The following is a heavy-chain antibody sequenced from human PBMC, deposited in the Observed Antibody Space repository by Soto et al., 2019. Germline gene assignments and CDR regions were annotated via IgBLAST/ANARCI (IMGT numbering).Heavy chain of an antibody. Sequence: SETLSLTCSVSGDSISNLDYFWAWIRQPPGQALEYIGYIYKSATTYYNPSFESRVAISVDTSKSQFSLNVTSVTAADTAVYFCARGRYCLTGRCFPNWFDPWGQGALVTVSS. J-gene: IGHJ5*02. CDR2: IYKSATT. CDR1: GDSISNLDYF. CDR3: ARGRYCLTGRCFPNWFDP. V-gene: IGHV4-30-4*01. D-gene: IGHD7-27*01.